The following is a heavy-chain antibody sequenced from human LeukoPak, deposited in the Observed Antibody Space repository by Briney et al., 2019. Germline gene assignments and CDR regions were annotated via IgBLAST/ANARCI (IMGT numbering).Heavy chain of an antibody. Sequence: PGGSLRLSCAASGFSFDDYAMHWVRQAPGKGQEWVSLISGYAGSTYYADSVRGRFSISRDNSKNSLFLQMNSLRTEDTAFYFCAKVIGYCSSTSCSLFDDAFDVWGQGTMVTVSS. CDR1: GFSFDDYA. J-gene: IGHJ3*01. CDR2: ISGYAGST. CDR3: AKVIGYCSSTSCSLFDDAFDV. D-gene: IGHD2-2*03. V-gene: IGHV3-43*02.